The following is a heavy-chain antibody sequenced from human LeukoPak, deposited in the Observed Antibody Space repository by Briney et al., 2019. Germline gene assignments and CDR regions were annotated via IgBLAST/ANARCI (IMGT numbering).Heavy chain of an antibody. CDR3: TRDTYNFNDFDY. CDR1: EFTFSNYA. Sequence: PGGSLRLSCAVSEFTFSNYAMHWVRQPPGKGIEWVADVSSHGNDGYYVDSVRCRFTISRDNSKNTLYVQIDSLSHQDTAIYYCTRDTYNFNDFDYWGQGTLVTVST. V-gene: IGHV3-30*17. J-gene: IGHJ4*02. CDR2: VSSHGNDG. D-gene: IGHD5-24*01.